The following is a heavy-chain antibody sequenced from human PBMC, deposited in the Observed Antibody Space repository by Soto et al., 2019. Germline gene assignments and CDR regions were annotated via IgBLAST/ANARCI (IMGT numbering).Heavy chain of an antibody. CDR3: AGSVFP. V-gene: IGHV4-31*03. CDR1: GGSISSGGYY. CDR2: ISYSGST. Sequence: QVQLQESGPGLVKPSQTLSLTCTVSGGSISSGGYYWNWIRQHPGKGLEWIGYISYSGSTYYNPALKSRVTISVDTSKNQFSLTPNSVTAADSAVDYWAGSVFPWGQGTLVTVSS. J-gene: IGHJ5*02.